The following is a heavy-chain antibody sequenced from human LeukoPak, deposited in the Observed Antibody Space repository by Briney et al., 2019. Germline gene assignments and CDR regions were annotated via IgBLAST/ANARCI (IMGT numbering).Heavy chain of an antibody. CDR3: ARVIRSGSYYHKPMNY. CDR2: ISYDGSNK. Sequence: PGGSLRLSCAASGFTFSSYAMHWVRQAPGKGLEWVAVISYDGSNKYYADSVKGRFTISRDNSKNTLYLQMNSLRAEDTAVYYCARVIRSGSYYHKPMNYWGQGTLVTVSS. V-gene: IGHV3-30-3*01. D-gene: IGHD1-26*01. CDR1: GFTFSSYA. J-gene: IGHJ4*02.